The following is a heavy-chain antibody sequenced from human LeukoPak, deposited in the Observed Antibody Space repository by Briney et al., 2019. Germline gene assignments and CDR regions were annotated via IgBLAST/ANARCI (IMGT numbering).Heavy chain of an antibody. CDR3: ARNRADTAMALHYYYYYYMDV. CDR2: INSDGSST. Sequence: GGSLRLACAASVLTFSSYALCWVRQPPAKGLVWVSRINSDGSSTSYADSVKGRLTIARDNAKNTLYLQMNSLRAEDTAVYYCARNRADTAMALHYYYYYYMDVWGKGTTVTVSS. V-gene: IGHV3-74*01. CDR1: VLTFSSYA. J-gene: IGHJ6*03. D-gene: IGHD5-18*01.